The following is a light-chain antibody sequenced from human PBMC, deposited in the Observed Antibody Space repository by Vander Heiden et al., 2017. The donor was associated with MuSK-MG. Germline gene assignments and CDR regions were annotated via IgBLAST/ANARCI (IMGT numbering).Light chain of an antibody. CDR2: DAS. CDR1: QDIGDY. CDR3: QQFHNFPPN. V-gene: IGKV1-33*01. Sequence: DIQMTQSPSSLSASVGDRLTITCQASQDIGDYLNWYQQKPGKAPKLLIYDASTLETGVPSRFSGSGDGTDFSLTISRLQPEDIATYYCQQFHNFPPNFGGGTKVEIK. J-gene: IGKJ4*01.